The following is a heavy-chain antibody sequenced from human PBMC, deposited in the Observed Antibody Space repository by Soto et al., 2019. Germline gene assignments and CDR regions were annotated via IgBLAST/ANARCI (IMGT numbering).Heavy chain of an antibody. CDR3: AGGSGSYYKAPDY. CDR1: GFTFSTYG. V-gene: IGHV3-30*03. D-gene: IGHD3-10*01. Sequence: QVQLVESGGGVVQPGRSLRLSCAASGFTFSTYGMHWVRQAPGKVLEWVAVISYDGSNEYYADSVKGRFTISRDNSKNTLYLQMNSLRAEDTAVYYCAGGSGSYYKAPDYWCQGTLVTVSS. CDR2: ISYDGSNE. J-gene: IGHJ4*02.